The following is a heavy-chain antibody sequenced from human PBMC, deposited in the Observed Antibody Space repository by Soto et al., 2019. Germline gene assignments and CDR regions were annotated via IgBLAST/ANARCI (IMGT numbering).Heavy chain of an antibody. CDR3: AIWGFRAVITSKHNYSGMDV. D-gene: IGHD3-22*01. V-gene: IGHV1-69*01. CDR1: GGTFNSYT. J-gene: IGHJ6*02. Sequence: VQLVQSGAEVKKPGSSVKLSCKASGGTFNSYTISWVRQAPGQGLEWMGGIIPLFGTANYAQKFQGRVAIIADESTCAAYMELTSLRSEDTGVYYCAIWGFRAVITSKHNYSGMDVWGQGTTVTVSS. CDR2: IIPLFGTA.